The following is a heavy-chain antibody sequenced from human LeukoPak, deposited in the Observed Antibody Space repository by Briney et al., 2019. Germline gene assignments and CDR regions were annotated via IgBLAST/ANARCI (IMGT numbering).Heavy chain of an antibody. J-gene: IGHJ4*02. V-gene: IGHV1-8*01. CDR3: ARSLWFGDRFDY. Sequence: ASVKVSCKASGYTFTSYDINWVRQATGQGLEWMGWMNPNSGNTGYAQKFQGRVTMTRNTSISTAYMELSSLRSEDTAVYYCARSLWFGDRFDYWGQGTLVTVSS. D-gene: IGHD3-10*01. CDR1: GYTFTSYD. CDR2: MNPNSGNT.